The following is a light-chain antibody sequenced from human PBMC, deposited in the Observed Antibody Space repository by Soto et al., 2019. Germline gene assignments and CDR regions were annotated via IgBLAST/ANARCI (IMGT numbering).Light chain of an antibody. J-gene: IGKJ2*01. CDR1: HSISTN. V-gene: IGKV3-15*01. Sequence: EIIMTQSPATLSVSPGEGATLSCRTSHSISTNLAWYQHKRGQSPRLLVYGASTRATGVPARFSGSGSGAEFTLSISSLQSEDFAVYYCQHYNYWPYTFGQGTKVEIK. CDR3: QHYNYWPYT. CDR2: GAS.